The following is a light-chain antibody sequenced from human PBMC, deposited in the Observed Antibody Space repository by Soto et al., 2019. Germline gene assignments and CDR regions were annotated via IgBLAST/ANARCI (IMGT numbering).Light chain of an antibody. V-gene: IGKV3-20*01. Sequence: EIVLTQSRGTLSFSPEERTTLCWRTRQSGSGNYLAWYQQKPGQSPRLLIYCSSDRATGIPDRFSGSGSGTDFTLTITRVEPEDFAVYYCQQYGSSPPYTFGQGTKLEIK. J-gene: IGKJ2*01. CDR3: QQYGSSPPYT. CDR1: QSGSGNY. CDR2: CSS.